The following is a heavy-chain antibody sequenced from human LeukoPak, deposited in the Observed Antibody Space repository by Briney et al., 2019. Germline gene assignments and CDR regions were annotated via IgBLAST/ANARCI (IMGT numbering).Heavy chain of an antibody. CDR1: GYTFTNFD. D-gene: IGHD6-19*01. J-gene: IGHJ4*02. CDR3: ATELRSGWFDY. V-gene: IGHV1-8*01. Sequence: ASVKVSCKASGYTFTNFDINWVRQATGQGLEWMGWTNPKTGNTGSAQKLQGRVTITGNTSISTAYMELSSLRSEDTAVYYCATELRSGWFDYWGQGTLVTVSS. CDR2: TNPKTGNT.